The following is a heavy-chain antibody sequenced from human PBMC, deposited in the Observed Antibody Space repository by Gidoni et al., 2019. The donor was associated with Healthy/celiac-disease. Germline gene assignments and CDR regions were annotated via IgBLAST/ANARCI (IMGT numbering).Heavy chain of an antibody. CDR2: IIPIFGTA. V-gene: IGHV1-69*01. CDR1: GGTFSSYA. Sequence: QVQLVQSGAEVKKPGSSVKVSCKASGGTFSSYAISWVRQAPGQGLEWMGGIIPIFGTANYAQKFQGRVTITADESTSTAYMELSSLRSEDTAVYYCARDLELELPNYYYYGMDVWGQGTTVTVSS. J-gene: IGHJ6*02. CDR3: ARDLELELPNYYYYGMDV. D-gene: IGHD1-7*01.